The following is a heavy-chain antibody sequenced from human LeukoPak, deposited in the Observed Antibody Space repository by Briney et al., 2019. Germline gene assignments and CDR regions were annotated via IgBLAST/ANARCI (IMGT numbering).Heavy chain of an antibody. CDR3: ARTRGYSGYDLGWFDP. D-gene: IGHD5-12*01. CDR1: GFTFSSYS. Sequence: GGSLRLSCAASGFTFSSYSMNWVRQAPGKGLEWVSSISSSSSYIYYADSVKGRFTISRDNAKNSLYLQMNSLRAGDTAVYYCARTRGYSGYDLGWFDPWGQGTLVTVSS. V-gene: IGHV3-21*01. J-gene: IGHJ5*02. CDR2: ISSSSSYI.